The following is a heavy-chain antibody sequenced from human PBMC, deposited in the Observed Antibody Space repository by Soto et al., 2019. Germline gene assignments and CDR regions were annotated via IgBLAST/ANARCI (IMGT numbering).Heavy chain of an antibody. D-gene: IGHD3-10*01. V-gene: IGHV3-21*05. CDR2: ISISSSYI. CDR1: VFTFSIYS. Sequence: RESLGISCTISVFTFSIYSMNWVRQAPGKGLDSLPCISISSSYIYYADSVKGRFTISRDNAKNSLYLQMNSLRAEDTAVYYCARGGGGRVRELLSDYYYYGMDVWGQGTTVTVSS. J-gene: IGHJ6*01. CDR3: ARGGGGRVRELLSDYYYYGMDV.